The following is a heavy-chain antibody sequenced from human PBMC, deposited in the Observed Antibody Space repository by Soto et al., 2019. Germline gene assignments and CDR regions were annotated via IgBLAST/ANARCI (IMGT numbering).Heavy chain of an antibody. V-gene: IGHV1-46*03. Sequence: ASVKVSCKASGYTFTSYYMHWVRQAPGQGLEWMGIINPSGGSTSYAQKFQGRVTMTRDTSTSTVYMELSSLRSEDTAVYYCARDPIVVVPAAMMDGMDVWGQGTTVTVSS. CDR3: ARDPIVVVPAAMMDGMDV. D-gene: IGHD2-2*01. J-gene: IGHJ6*02. CDR2: INPSGGST. CDR1: GYTFTSYY.